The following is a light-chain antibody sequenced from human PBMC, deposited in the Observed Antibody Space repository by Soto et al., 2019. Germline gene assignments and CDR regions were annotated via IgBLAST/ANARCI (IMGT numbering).Light chain of an antibody. CDR2: GAS. V-gene: IGKV3-15*01. Sequence: EIVMTQSPATLSVSPGERATLSCRASQSVSSNLAWSQQKPCQAPRLLIYGASTRATGIPARFSGSESGTEFILTISSLQPADFAVYYFQQDNDWLRTLDQGTKVEIK. J-gene: IGKJ1*01. CDR3: QQDNDWLRT. CDR1: QSVSSN.